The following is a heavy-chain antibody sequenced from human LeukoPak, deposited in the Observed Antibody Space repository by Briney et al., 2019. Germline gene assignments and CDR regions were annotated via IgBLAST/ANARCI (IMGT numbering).Heavy chain of an antibody. D-gene: IGHD2-15*01. J-gene: IGHJ3*02. CDR3: ASGVIVVVVAATPHAFDI. CDR2: IRYDGSNK. CDR1: GFTFSSYG. V-gene: IGHV3-30*02. Sequence: GGSLRLSCAASGFTFSSYGMHWVRQAPGKGLEWVAFIRYDGSNKYYADSVKGRFTISRDNSKNTLYLQMNSLRAEDTAVYYCASGVIVVVVAATPHAFDIWGQGTMVTVSS.